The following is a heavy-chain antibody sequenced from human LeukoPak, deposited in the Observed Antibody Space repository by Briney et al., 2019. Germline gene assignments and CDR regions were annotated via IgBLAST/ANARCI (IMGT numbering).Heavy chain of an antibody. Sequence: GGSLRLSCAASGFTFDNYGMSWIRQAPGKGLEWVAVISYDGSNKYYADSVKGRFTLSRDNSKNTLYLQLNSLRAEDTAVYYCAKDYSDSSGYLDYWGQGTLVTVSS. D-gene: IGHD3-22*01. CDR1: GFTFDNYG. V-gene: IGHV3-30*18. J-gene: IGHJ4*02. CDR2: ISYDGSNK. CDR3: AKDYSDSSGYLDY.